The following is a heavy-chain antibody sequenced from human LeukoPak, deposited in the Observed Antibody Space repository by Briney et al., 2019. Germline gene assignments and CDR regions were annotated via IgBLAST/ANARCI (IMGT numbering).Heavy chain of an antibody. V-gene: IGHV3-33*01. CDR2: IWYDGSGR. CDR3: ARDWCGGGSCYYFDH. CDR1: RFTFTDYG. J-gene: IGHJ4*02. D-gene: IGHD2-15*01. Sequence: GRSLRLSCAASRFTFTDYGMHWVRQPPGKGLEWVALIWYDGSGRYYADSVKGRFTISRDNSKNTLYLQMNSLRAEDTAVYYCARDWCGGGSCYYFDHWGQGTLVIVSS.